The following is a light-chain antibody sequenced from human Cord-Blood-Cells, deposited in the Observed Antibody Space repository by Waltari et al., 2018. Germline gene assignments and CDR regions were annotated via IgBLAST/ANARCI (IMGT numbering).Light chain of an antibody. Sequence: EIVLTQSPGTLSLSPGERATLSCRASQSVSSSYLAWYQQKPGQAPRLRIYGASSRATGIPDRFSGSGSGTDFTLTISRLEPEDFAVYYCQQYGSSPWMFGQGTKVEIK. J-gene: IGKJ1*01. CDR2: GAS. CDR1: QSVSSSY. CDR3: QQYGSSPWM. V-gene: IGKV3-20*01.